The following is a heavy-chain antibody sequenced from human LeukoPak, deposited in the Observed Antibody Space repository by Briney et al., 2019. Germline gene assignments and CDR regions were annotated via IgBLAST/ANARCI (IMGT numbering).Heavy chain of an antibody. Sequence: SVKVSCKASGGTFSSYAVSWVRQAPGQGLEWMGGIIPIFGTANYAQKFQGRVTITADESTSTAYMELSSLRSEDTAVYYCARDSPFGAAAAVYFDYWGQRTLVTVSS. CDR3: ARDSPFGAAAAVYFDY. V-gene: IGHV1-69*13. J-gene: IGHJ4*02. CDR2: IIPIFGTA. CDR1: GGTFSSYA. D-gene: IGHD6-13*01.